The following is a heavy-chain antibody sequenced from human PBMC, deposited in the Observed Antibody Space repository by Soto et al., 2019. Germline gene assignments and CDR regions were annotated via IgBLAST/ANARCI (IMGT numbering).Heavy chain of an antibody. J-gene: IGHJ5*02. CDR1: GDSVSSNSAT. CDR3: GRAHLGSDRYILEPFDP. Sequence: SQTLSLTCAISGDSVSSNSATWNWIRQSPSRGLEWLGRTYYRSKWYNDYAPSVRSRIIINPDTSKSQFSLQLNSVIPEDTAVYYCGRAHLGSDRYILEPFDPWGQGTLVTVSS. CDR2: TYYRSKWYN. V-gene: IGHV6-1*01. D-gene: IGHD1-1*01.